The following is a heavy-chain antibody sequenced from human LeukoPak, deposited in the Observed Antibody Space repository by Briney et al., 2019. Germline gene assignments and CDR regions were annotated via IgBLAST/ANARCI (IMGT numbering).Heavy chain of an antibody. Sequence: GGSLRLSCAASGFTFSSCSMNWVRQAPGKGLEWVSYISSSSSTIYYADSVKGRFTISRDNAKNSLYLQMNSLRAEDTAVYYCARDHSGVSPLDDAFDIWGQGTMVTVSS. CDR2: ISSSSSTI. CDR3: ARDHSGVSPLDDAFDI. V-gene: IGHV3-48*01. J-gene: IGHJ3*02. D-gene: IGHD2-8*02. CDR1: GFTFSSCS.